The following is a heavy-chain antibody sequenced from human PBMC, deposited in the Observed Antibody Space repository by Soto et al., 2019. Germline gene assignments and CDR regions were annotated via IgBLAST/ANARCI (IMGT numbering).Heavy chain of an antibody. D-gene: IGHD3-16*02. J-gene: IGHJ3*02. CDR3: AKVSNYDYVWGSYRPDAFDI. Sequence: GGSLRLSCAASGFTFSSYAMSWVRQAPGKGLEWVSAISGSGGSTYYADSVKGRFTISRDNSKNTLYLQMNSLRAEDTAVYYCAKVSNYDYVWGSYRPDAFDIWGQGTMVTVSS. CDR1: GFTFSSYA. V-gene: IGHV3-23*01. CDR2: ISGSGGST.